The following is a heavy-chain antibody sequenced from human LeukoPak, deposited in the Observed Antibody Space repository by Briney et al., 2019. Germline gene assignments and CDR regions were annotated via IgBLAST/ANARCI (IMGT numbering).Heavy chain of an antibody. Sequence: PSETLSLTCTVSGGSISSSNYYWGWIRQPPGKGLEWIGRIYYSGITYYNPSLKSRVTISVETSNNLFSLKLSSVTAADTAMYYCARLLIYCSSTSCHFDYWGQGTLVTVSS. CDR3: ARLLIYCSSTSCHFDY. CDR1: GGSISSSNYY. D-gene: IGHD2-2*01. J-gene: IGHJ4*02. V-gene: IGHV4-39*01. CDR2: IYYSGIT.